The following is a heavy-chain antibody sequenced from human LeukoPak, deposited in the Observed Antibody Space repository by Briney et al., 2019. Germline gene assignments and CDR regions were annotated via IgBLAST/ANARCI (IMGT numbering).Heavy chain of an antibody. Sequence: EASVKVSCKACGYTFTGYYMHWVRQAPGQGLEWMGWINPNSGGTNYAQKFQGRVTMTRDTSISTAYMELSRLRSDDTAVYYCASHVAAAGIKYYYYYYMDVWGKGTTVTVSS. CDR2: INPNSGGT. J-gene: IGHJ6*03. D-gene: IGHD6-13*01. CDR1: GYTFTGYY. V-gene: IGHV1-2*02. CDR3: ASHVAAAGIKYYYYYYMDV.